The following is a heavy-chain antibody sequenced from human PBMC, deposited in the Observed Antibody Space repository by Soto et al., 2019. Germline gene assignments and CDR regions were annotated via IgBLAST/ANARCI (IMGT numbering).Heavy chain of an antibody. Sequence: QVQLVQSGAEVKKPGSSVKVSCKASGGTFSSYTISWVRQAPGQGLEWMGRIIPILGIANYAQKFQGRVTITADKSTSTAYMKLSSLRSEDTAVYYCASPNPYSSCWYSAVNAFDIWGQGTMVTVSS. D-gene: IGHD6-19*01. CDR2: IIPILGIA. V-gene: IGHV1-69*02. CDR3: ASPNPYSSCWYSAVNAFDI. J-gene: IGHJ3*02. CDR1: GGTFSSYT.